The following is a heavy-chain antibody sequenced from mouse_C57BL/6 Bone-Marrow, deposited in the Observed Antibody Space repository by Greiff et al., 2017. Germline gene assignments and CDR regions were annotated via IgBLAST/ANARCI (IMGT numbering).Heavy chain of an antibody. CDR3: TRGGYDGYSYYAMDY. Sequence: EVHLVESGEGLVKPGGSLKLSCAASGFTFSSYAMSWVRQTPEKRLEWVAYISSGGDYTYYADTVKGRCTISRDNARNTLYLQMSSLKSEDTAMYYCTRGGYDGYSYYAMDYWCQGTSVTVSS. D-gene: IGHD2-3*01. J-gene: IGHJ4*01. CDR2: ISSGGDYT. CDR1: GFTFSSYA. V-gene: IGHV5-9-1*02.